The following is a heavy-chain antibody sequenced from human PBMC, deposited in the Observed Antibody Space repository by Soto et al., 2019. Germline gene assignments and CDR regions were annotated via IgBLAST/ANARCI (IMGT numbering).Heavy chain of an antibody. J-gene: IGHJ6*02. CDR3: ARAYSGRMPRRADYYFAMDV. D-gene: IGHD2-15*01. V-gene: IGHV3-13*05. CDR2: IGAADDP. CDR1: GFTFSAYD. Sequence: XESLRLTCAASGFTFSAYDTHWVRQTTGKGLEWVSAIGAADDPYYLGSVKGRFTISRENAKNSLYLQMNSLRAEDTAVYYCARAYSGRMPRRADYYFAMDVWGQGTTVTV.